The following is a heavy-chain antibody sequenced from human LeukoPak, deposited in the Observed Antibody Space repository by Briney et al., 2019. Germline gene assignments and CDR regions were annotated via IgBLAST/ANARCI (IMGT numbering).Heavy chain of an antibody. Sequence: GRSLRLSCAASGFTFSSYAMHWVRQAPGKGLEWVAVISYDGSNKYYADSVKGRFTISRDNSKNTLYLQMNSLRAEDTAVYYCARGANAYDSSGSFDYWGQGTLVTVSS. V-gene: IGHV3-30-3*01. CDR3: ARGANAYDSSGSFDY. CDR1: GFTFSSYA. J-gene: IGHJ4*02. D-gene: IGHD3-22*01. CDR2: ISYDGSNK.